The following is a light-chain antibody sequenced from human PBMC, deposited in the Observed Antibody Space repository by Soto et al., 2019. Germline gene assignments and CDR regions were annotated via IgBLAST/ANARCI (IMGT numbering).Light chain of an antibody. J-gene: IGKJ5*01. Sequence: DIQRPQSPSSLSASVGDRVTITCRASQSIVSYLNWYQQKPGKAPKLLIYAESSLPSRVPSRFSGSGSGTDFTLTIRSLQPEDFATYYCQPSYSLGQGTRLEIK. CDR3: QPSYS. CDR2: AES. V-gene: IGKV1-39*01. CDR1: QSIVSY.